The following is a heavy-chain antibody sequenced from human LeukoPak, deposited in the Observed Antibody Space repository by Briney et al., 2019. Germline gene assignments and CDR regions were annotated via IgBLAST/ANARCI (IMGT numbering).Heavy chain of an antibody. V-gene: IGHV5-51*01. CDR2: IYPGDSDT. CDR1: GYSFTSYW. Sequence: GESLKISCKGSGYSFTSYWIGWVRQMPGKGLEWMGIIYPGDSDTRYSPSFQGQVTISADKSISTAYLQWSSLKASDTAMYYCARQAYCGGDCYSGDYWGQGTLVTVSS. J-gene: IGHJ4*02. CDR3: ARQAYCGGDCYSGDY. D-gene: IGHD2-21*02.